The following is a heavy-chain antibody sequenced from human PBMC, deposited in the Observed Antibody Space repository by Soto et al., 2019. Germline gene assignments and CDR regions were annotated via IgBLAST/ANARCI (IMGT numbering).Heavy chain of an antibody. J-gene: IGHJ4*02. Sequence: GSQLLSCAASGFTFSSYGMHGVRQAPGKGLEWVAVISYDGSNKYYADSVKGRFTISRDNSKNTLYLQMNSLRAEDTAVYYCAKDHNKYSSSWYNYFDYWGQGTLVTVYS. CDR1: GFTFSSYG. V-gene: IGHV3-30*18. CDR2: ISYDGSNK. CDR3: AKDHNKYSSSWYNYFDY. D-gene: IGHD6-13*01.